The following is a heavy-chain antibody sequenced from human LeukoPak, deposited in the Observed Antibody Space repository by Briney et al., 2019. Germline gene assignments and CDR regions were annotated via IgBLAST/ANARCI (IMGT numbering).Heavy chain of an antibody. V-gene: IGHV4-61*05. J-gene: IGHJ5*02. CDR3: ARNEYFDGPFDP. CDR2: IYYSGST. Sequence: SETLSLTCTVSGGSISSSSYYWGWIRQPPGKGLEWIGYIYYSGSTNYNPSLKSRVTISVDTSKNQFSLKLSSVTAADTAVYYCARNEYFDGPFDPWGQGTLVTVSS. D-gene: IGHD3-9*01. CDR1: GGSISSSSYY.